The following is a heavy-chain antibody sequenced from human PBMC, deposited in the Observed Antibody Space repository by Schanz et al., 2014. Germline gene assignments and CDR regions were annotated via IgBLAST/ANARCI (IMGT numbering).Heavy chain of an antibody. V-gene: IGHV4-61*02. D-gene: IGHD3-10*01. J-gene: IGHJ5*01. CDR1: GGSISSGSYY. CDR3: ARDMVENWFDS. Sequence: QVQLQESGPGLVKPSQTLSLTCTVSGGSISSGSYYWSWIRQPAGKGLEWIGRIYSTGSTNYNPSLKSRDTISKATSKIQFSLKLPSVTAADTAVYYCARDMVENWFDSWGQGTLVTVSS. CDR2: IYSTGST.